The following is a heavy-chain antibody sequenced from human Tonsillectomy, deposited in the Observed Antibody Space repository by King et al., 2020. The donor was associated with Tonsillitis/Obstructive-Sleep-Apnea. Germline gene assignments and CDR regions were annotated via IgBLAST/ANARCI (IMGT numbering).Heavy chain of an antibody. V-gene: IGHV4-59*01. CDR3: ARDMVLEAGGDAFDI. D-gene: IGHD2-8*01. CDR1: GGSISSYY. CDR2: IYYSESA. Sequence: VQLQESGLGLVKPSETLSLTCTVSGGSISSYYWSWIRQPPGKGLEWIGYIYYSESANYNPSLKSRVTISVDTSKNQFSLKLSSVTAADTAGYYCARDMVLEAGGDAFDIWGQGTMVTVSS. J-gene: IGHJ3*02.